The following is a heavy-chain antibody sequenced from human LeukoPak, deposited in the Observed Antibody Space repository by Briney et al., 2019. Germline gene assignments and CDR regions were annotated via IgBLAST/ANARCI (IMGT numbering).Heavy chain of an antibody. J-gene: IGHJ4*02. D-gene: IGHD6-13*01. CDR1: GGSINSDY. V-gene: IGHV4-59*01. CDR3: ARLGISGSRYFDY. Sequence: SETLSLTCTVSGGSINSDYWSWIRQPPEKGLEWIGCVYYSGSPNYNPSLKSRVTISVDTSKNQFSLNLRSATAADTAIYYCARLGISGSRYFDYWGQGTLVTVSS. CDR2: VYYSGSP.